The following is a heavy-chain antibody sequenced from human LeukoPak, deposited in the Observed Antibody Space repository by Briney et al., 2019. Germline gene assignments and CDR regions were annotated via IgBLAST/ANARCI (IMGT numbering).Heavy chain of an antibody. CDR1: GYTFTSYY. D-gene: IGHD3-22*01. V-gene: IGHV1-46*01. CDR3: ARDQDDSSGYYYGSLGY. J-gene: IGHJ4*02. Sequence: ASVKVSCEASGYTFTSYYMHWVRQAPGQGLEWMGIINPSGGSTSYAQKFQGRVTMTRDTSTSTVYMELSSLRSEDTAVYYCARDQDDSSGYYYGSLGYWGQGTLVTVSS. CDR2: INPSGGST.